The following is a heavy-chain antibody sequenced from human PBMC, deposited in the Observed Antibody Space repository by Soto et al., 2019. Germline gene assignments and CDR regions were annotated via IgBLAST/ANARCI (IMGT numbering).Heavy chain of an antibody. V-gene: IGHV2-5*02. CDR1: GFSLSTSGVG. CDR2: IYWDDDK. Sequence: GSGPTLGNPTQTLTLTCTFSGFSLSTSGVGVGWIRQPPGKALEWLALIYWDDDKRYSPSLKSRLTITKDTSKNQVVLTMTNMDPVDTATYYCAHFLPYYYGSGSGFWGQGTPVTVSS. J-gene: IGHJ4*02. CDR3: AHFLPYYYGSGSGF. D-gene: IGHD3-10*01.